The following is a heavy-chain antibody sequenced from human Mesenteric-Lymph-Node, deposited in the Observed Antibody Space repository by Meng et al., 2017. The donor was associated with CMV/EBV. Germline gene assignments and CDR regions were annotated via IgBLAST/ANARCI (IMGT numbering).Heavy chain of an antibody. CDR2: INPNSGDT. V-gene: IGHV1-2*02. CDR1: GYTFSGHY. D-gene: IGHD6-13*01. J-gene: IGHJ4*02. CDR3: ARVNIAAAGRYFDY. Sequence: SGYTFSGHYIHGVRQAPGQGLEWMGWINPNSGDTNYAQKLQGRVTMTRDTSITTAYMEVSRLRSDDTAVYYCARVNIAAAGRYFDYWGQGTLVTVSS.